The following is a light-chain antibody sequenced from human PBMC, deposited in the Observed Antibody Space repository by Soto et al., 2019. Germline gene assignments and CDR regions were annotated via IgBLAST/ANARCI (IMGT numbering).Light chain of an antibody. CDR3: QNYSSVPV. Sequence: DIQMTQSPTSLSASVGDRVTITCRASQGIRNFVAWYQQKPGKAPKLLIYAASTLQSGVPSRFSGSGSGTDFTLTINSLQPEYVATYSCQNYSSVPVFGPGTKVEIK. CDR1: QGIRNF. J-gene: IGKJ3*01. V-gene: IGKV1-27*01. CDR2: AAS.